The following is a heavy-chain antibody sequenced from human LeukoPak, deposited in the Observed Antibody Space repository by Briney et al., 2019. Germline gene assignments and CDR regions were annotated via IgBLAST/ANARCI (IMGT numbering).Heavy chain of an antibody. J-gene: IGHJ3*02. V-gene: IGHV3-21*01. CDR3: ARAKSSNGNYYLRDAFDM. Sequence: GGSLRLSCVASGFTFSSYAMSWVRQAPGKGLEWVSSISSTGNYIYDAESTKGRFTISRDNAKQSLSLQMDRLRDEDTAVYYCARAKSSNGNYYLRDAFDMWGQGTVVTVSS. CDR2: ISSTGNYI. D-gene: IGHD3-22*01. CDR1: GFTFSSYA.